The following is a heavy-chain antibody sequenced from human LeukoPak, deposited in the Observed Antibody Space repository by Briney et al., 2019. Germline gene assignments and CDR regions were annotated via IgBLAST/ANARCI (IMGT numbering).Heavy chain of an antibody. Sequence: PSESLSLTCTVSGGSISSYYWSWIRQPAGRGLGWIGRIYTSGSTNYNPSLKSRVTMSVDTSKNQFSLKLSSVTAADTAVYYCARVRGKGDYFDYWGQGTLVTVYS. CDR3: ARVRGKGDYFDY. J-gene: IGHJ4*02. CDR1: GGSISSYY. V-gene: IGHV4-4*07. CDR2: IYTSGST. D-gene: IGHD3-10*01.